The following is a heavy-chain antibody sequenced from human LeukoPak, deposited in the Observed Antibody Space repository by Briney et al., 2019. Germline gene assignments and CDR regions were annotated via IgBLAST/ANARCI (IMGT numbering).Heavy chain of an antibody. J-gene: IGHJ4*02. D-gene: IGHD3-22*01. Sequence: SETLSLTCTVSGGSISSYYWSWIRQPPGKGLEWIGYIYYSGSTNYNPSLKSRVTISVDTSKDQFSLKLSSVTAADTAVYYCAREGYYDSSGYFDYWGQGTLVTVSS. CDR2: IYYSGST. CDR1: GGSISSYY. CDR3: AREGYYDSSGYFDY. V-gene: IGHV4-59*01.